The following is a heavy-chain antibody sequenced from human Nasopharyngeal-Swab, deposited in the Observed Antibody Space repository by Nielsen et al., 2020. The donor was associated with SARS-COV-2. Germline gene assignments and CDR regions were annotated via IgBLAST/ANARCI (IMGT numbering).Heavy chain of an antibody. V-gene: IGHV1-58*01. D-gene: IGHD3-3*01. J-gene: IGHJ6*02. CDR2: IVVGSGNT. CDR3: AADWFRLRFLEWLPGGYGMDV. Sequence: WVRQAPGQRLEWIGWIVVGSGNTNYAQKFQERVTITRDTSTSTAYMELSSLRSEDTAVYYCAADWFRLRFLEWLPGGYGMDVWGQGTTVTVSS.